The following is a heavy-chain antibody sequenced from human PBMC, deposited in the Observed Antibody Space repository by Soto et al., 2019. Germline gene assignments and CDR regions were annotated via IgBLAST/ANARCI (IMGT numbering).Heavy chain of an antibody. J-gene: IGHJ3*01. D-gene: IGHD2-15*01. CDR2: IHPGGQTI. CDR3: ARRGSR. Sequence: EVHLVESGGGLVQPGGSLRLSCAASGFTFSSSEMYWVRQAPGKGLEWISYIHPGGQTIFYAESVKDRFTISRDNAKHSVYLQMNSLRAEDTAVYYCARRGSRWGRGTKVTVSS. V-gene: IGHV3-48*03. CDR1: GFTFSSSE.